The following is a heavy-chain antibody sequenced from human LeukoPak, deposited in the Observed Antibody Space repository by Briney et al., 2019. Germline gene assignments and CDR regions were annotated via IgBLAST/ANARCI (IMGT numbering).Heavy chain of an antibody. Sequence: SVTVSCKASGGTFSSYAISWVRQARGQGLEWMGRIIPILGIANYAQKFQGRVTITADKSTSKAYMELSSLRSEDTTVYYCARGGGSRGYSAGNDYWGEGTLVSVSS. CDR1: GGTFSSYA. J-gene: IGHJ4*02. CDR2: IIPILGIA. D-gene: IGHD3-22*01. CDR3: ARGGGSRGYSAGNDY. V-gene: IGHV1-69*04.